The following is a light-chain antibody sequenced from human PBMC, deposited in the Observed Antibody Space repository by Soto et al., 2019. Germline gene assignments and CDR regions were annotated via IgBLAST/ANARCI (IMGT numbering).Light chain of an antibody. J-gene: IGKJ1*01. V-gene: IGKV1-5*03. CDR2: KAS. Sequence: ITNTPFSFSTYIGTRVSIPCLSSQSIWYWLAWYQQKPGKAPNLLIYKASSLQSGVPSRFSGSGSGTEFTLTITSLQPEDFATYYCLQHNSYPRTFGQRSNVDI. CDR1: QSIWYW. CDR3: LQHNSYPRT.